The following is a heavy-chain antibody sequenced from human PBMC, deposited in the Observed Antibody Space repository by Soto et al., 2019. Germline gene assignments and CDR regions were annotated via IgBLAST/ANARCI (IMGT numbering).Heavy chain of an antibody. CDR2: IGGTDGDSDGVP. J-gene: IGHJ3*01. Sequence: VQLLESGGDLVQPGGSLRLSCVASGFILNNYAMSWVRQAPGKGLEWVSTIGGTDGDSDGVPWYEDSVKGRFTISRDSSANTLFLHMDKLRAEDSALSYCVKRGRNWGAFDFWGQGTTVVVSS. D-gene: IGHD7-27*01. CDR1: GFILNNYA. CDR3: VKRGRNWGAFDF. V-gene: IGHV3-23*01.